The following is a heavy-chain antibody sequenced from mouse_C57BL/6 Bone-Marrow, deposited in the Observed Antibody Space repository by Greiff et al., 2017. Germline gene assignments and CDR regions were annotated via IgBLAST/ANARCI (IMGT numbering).Heavy chain of an antibody. J-gene: IGHJ1*03. CDR2: IDPSDSYT. V-gene: IGHV1-59*01. Sequence: QVQLQQPGAELVRPGTSVKLSCKASGYTLTSYWMHWVKQRPGQGLEWIGVIDPSDSYTNYNQKFKGKATLTVDTSSSTAYMQLSSLTSEDSAVYYCAKTFYYDYDGGYFDVWGTGTTVTVSS. CDR3: AKTFYYDYDGGYFDV. D-gene: IGHD2-4*01. CDR1: GYTLTSYW.